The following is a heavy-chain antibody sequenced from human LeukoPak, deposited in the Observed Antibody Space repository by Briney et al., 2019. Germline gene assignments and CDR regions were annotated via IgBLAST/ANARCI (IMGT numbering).Heavy chain of an antibody. V-gene: IGHV4-30-4*01. CDR2: IYYSGST. CDR1: GGSISSGDYY. Sequence: SGTLSLTCTVSGGSISSGDYYWSWIRQPPGKGLEWIGYIYYSGSTYYNPSLKSRVTISVDTSKNQFSLKLSSVTAADTAVYYCARDRGDSSGYYGPYYFDYWGQGTLVTVSS. CDR3: ARDRGDSSGYYGPYYFDY. D-gene: IGHD3-22*01. J-gene: IGHJ4*02.